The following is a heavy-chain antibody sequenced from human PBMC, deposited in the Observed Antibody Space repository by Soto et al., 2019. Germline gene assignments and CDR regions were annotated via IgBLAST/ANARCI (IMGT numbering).Heavy chain of an antibody. CDR2: IIPIFGTA. Sequence: GASVKVSCKASGGTFSSYAISWVRQAPGQGLEWMGGIIPIFGTANYAQKFQGRVTITADESTSTAYMELSSLRSEDTAVYYCARVAGSSQWYYYYGMDGWGQGTTDTFSS. CDR3: ARVAGSSQWYYYYGMDG. D-gene: IGHD6-6*01. V-gene: IGHV1-69*13. CDR1: GGTFSSYA. J-gene: IGHJ6*02.